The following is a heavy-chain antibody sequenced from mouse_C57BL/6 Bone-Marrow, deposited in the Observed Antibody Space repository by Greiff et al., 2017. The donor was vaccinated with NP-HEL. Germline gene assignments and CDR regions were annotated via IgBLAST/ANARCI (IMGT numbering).Heavy chain of an antibody. Sequence: QVQLQQSGAELVRPGASVTLSCKASGYTFTDYEMHWVKQTPVHGLEWIGAIDPETGGTAYNQKFKGKAILTADKSSSTAYMELRSLTSEDSAVYYGAREADSSGGAGFAYWGQGTLVTVSA. J-gene: IGHJ3*01. CDR1: GYTFTDYE. V-gene: IGHV1-15*01. CDR3: AREADSSGGAGFAY. CDR2: IDPETGGT. D-gene: IGHD2-12*01.